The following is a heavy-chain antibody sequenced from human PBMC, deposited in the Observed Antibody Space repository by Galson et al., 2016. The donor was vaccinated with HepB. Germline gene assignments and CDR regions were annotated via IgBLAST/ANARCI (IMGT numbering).Heavy chain of an antibody. J-gene: IGHJ6*02. V-gene: IGHV3-33*01. CDR2: IWCDGSNK. CDR3: ARDGLYCGSTSCYLDV. Sequence: SLRLSCAASGFTFSSYGMHWVRQAPGKGLEWVAVIWCDGSNKYYADSVKGRFTISRDNSKNTLYLQMNSLRAEDTAVYYCARDGLYCGSTSCYLDVWGQGTTVTVSS. CDR1: GFTFSSYG. D-gene: IGHD2-2*01.